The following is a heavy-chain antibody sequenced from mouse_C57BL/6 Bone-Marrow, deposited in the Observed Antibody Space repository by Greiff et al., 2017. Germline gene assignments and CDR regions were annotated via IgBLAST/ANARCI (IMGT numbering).Heavy chain of an antibody. CDR2: IDPSDSYT. J-gene: IGHJ3*01. Sequence: QVQLQQPGAELVMPGASVKLSCKASGYTFTSYWMHWVKQRPGQGLEWIGEIDPSDSYTNYNQKFKGKFTLTVDKSSSTAYMLLSSLTSEDSAVYYCARERTAQAFAYWGQGTLVTVSA. D-gene: IGHD3-2*02. V-gene: IGHV1-69*01. CDR3: ARERTAQAFAY. CDR1: GYTFTSYW.